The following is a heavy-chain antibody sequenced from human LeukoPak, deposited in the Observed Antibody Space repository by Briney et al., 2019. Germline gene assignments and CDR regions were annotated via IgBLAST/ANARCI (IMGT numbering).Heavy chain of an antibody. V-gene: IGHV3-7*01. J-gene: IGHJ4*02. CDR2: ILPGGRGS. Sequence: AGGSLRLSCVVSGYSFSTNMMAWVRQAPGKGLEWVTTILPGGRGSYRVDSVKGRFTISRDNAKNSLYLQMNILRAEDTAVYYCMSARGYWGQGTLVTVTS. D-gene: IGHD6-6*01. CDR3: MSARGY. CDR1: GYSFSTNM.